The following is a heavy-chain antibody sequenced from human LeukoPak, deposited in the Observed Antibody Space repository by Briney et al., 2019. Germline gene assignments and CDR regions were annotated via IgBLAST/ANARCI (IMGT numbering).Heavy chain of an antibody. V-gene: IGHV3-48*03. CDR3: ASSSISSRILYYYYYMDV. Sequence: GGSLRLSCAASGFTFSSYEMNWVRQAPGKGLEWVSYISSSGSTIYYADSVKGRFTISKDNAKNSLYLQMNSLRAEDTAVYYCASSSISSRILYYYYYMDVWGKGTTVTISS. CDR2: ISSSGSTI. D-gene: IGHD6-6*01. CDR1: GFTFSSYE. J-gene: IGHJ6*03.